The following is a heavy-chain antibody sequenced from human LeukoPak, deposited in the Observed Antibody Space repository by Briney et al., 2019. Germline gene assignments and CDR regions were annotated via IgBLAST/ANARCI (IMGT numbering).Heavy chain of an antibody. V-gene: IGHV1-3*01. Sequence: ASVKVSCKASGYTFTSYAMHWVRQAPGQRLEWMGWINAGNGNTKYSQKFQGRVTTTRDTSASTAYMELSSLRSEDTAVYYCARDRYSGNYYFDYWGQGTLVTVSS. D-gene: IGHD1-26*01. CDR3: ARDRYSGNYYFDY. J-gene: IGHJ4*02. CDR2: INAGNGNT. CDR1: GYTFTSYA.